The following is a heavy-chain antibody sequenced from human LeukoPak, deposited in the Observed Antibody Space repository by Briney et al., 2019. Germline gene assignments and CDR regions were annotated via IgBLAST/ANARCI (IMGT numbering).Heavy chain of an antibody. Sequence: PGGSLRLSCAASGFTFSKAWMSWVRQTPGKGLEWVSAISGSGGSTYYADSVKGRFTISRDNSKNTLYLQMNSLRAEDTAVYYCAKGAAAGNYYYHGMDVWGQGTTVTVSS. J-gene: IGHJ6*02. CDR1: GFTFSKAW. CDR3: AKGAAAGNYYYHGMDV. CDR2: ISGSGGST. D-gene: IGHD6-13*01. V-gene: IGHV3-23*01.